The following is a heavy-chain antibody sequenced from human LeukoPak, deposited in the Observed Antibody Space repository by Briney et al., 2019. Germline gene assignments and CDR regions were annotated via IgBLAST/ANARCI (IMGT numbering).Heavy chain of an antibody. D-gene: IGHD3-22*01. CDR1: GFTFSSYA. CDR2: ISSSGSTI. V-gene: IGHV3-48*04. CDR3: ARDPRTNYYDSSGYG. J-gene: IGHJ4*02. Sequence: GGSLRLSCAASGFTFSSYAMSWVRQAPGKGLEWVSYISSSGSTIYYADSVKGRFTISRDNAKNSLYLQMNSLRAEDTAVYYCARDPRTNYYDSSGYGGGQGTLVTVSS.